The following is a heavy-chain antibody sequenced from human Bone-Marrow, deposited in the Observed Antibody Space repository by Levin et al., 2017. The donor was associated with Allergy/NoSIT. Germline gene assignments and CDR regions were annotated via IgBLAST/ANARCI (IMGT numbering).Heavy chain of an antibody. V-gene: IGHV3-9*01. CDR2: ISWDGGIL. CDR1: GFTFDDYA. J-gene: IGHJ4*02. Sequence: LSLTCAASGFTFDDYAMHWVRQPPGKGLEWVSGISWDGGILGYADSVKGRFTIYRDNAKNSLFLQLSSLRIDDTAFYFCAKDLRVGATRGFDYWGQGALVTVSS. D-gene: IGHD1-26*01. CDR3: AKDLRVGATRGFDY.